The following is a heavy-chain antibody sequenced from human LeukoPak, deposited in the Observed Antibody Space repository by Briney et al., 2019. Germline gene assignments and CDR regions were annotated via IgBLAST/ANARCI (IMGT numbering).Heavy chain of an antibody. CDR2: IIPIFGTA. V-gene: IGHV1-69*05. CDR1: GGTFSSYT. D-gene: IGHD5-12*01. Sequence: SVKVSCKASGGTFSSYTISWVRQAPGQGLEWMGRIIPIFGTANYAQKFQGRVTITTDESTSTAYMELSSLRSEDTAVYYCARGPDGYELYNWFDPWGQGTLVTVSS. CDR3: ARGPDGYELYNWFDP. J-gene: IGHJ5*02.